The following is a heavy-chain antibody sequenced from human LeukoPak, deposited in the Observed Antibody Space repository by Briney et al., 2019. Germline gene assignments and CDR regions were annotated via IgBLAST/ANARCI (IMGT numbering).Heavy chain of an antibody. V-gene: IGHV4-59*01. CDR3: ARNSYGYASFDY. J-gene: IGHJ4*02. Sequence: SETLSLTCTVSGGSISSYYWSWIRQPPGKGLEWIGYIYYSGSTNYNPSLKSRVTISVDTSKNQFSLKPSSVTAADTAVYYCARNSYGYASFDYWGQGTLVTVSS. CDR1: GGSISSYY. D-gene: IGHD5-18*01. CDR2: IYYSGST.